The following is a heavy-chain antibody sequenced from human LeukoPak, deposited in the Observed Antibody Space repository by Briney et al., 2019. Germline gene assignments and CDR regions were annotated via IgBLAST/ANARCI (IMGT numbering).Heavy chain of an antibody. V-gene: IGHV5-51*01. CDR2: IYPGDSDT. J-gene: IGHJ4*02. D-gene: IGHD6-13*01. CDR3: ARLSAAGTCCYFDY. CDR1: GYSFTSYW. Sequence: GESLKISCKGSGYSFTSYWIAWVRQMPGKGLEWMGIIYPGDSDTTYSPSFEGQVTISADKSISTAYLQWSSLKASDTAMYYCARLSAAGTCCYFDYWGQGTLVTVSS.